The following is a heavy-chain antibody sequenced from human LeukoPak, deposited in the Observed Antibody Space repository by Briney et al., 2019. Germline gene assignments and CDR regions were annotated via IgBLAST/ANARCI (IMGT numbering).Heavy chain of an antibody. CDR3: ARVGLGRLFDY. CDR2: IKQDGSEK. CDR1: GFTFSSYW. Sequence: PGGSLGLSCAASGFTFSSYWMSWVRQAPGKGLEWVAIIKQDGSEKYYVDSVKGRLTISRDNAKNSLYLQMNSLRAEDTALYYCARVGLGRLFDYWGQGTLVTVSS. J-gene: IGHJ4*02. D-gene: IGHD7-27*01. V-gene: IGHV3-7*01.